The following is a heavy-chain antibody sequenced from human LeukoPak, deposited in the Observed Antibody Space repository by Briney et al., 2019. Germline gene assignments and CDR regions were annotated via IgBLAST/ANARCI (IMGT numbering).Heavy chain of an antibody. CDR2: IYYTGNT. D-gene: IGHD1-26*01. V-gene: IGHV4-59*08. CDR3: ARLGGATSPFGY. J-gene: IGHJ4*02. CDR1: GGSISSYY. Sequence: ASGTLSLTCTVSGGSISSYYWSWMRQPPGKGLEWIGYIYYTGNTNYNPSLKSRVTISVDTSKNQFSLNLSSVTAADTAIYYCARLGGATSPFGYWGQGTLVTVSS.